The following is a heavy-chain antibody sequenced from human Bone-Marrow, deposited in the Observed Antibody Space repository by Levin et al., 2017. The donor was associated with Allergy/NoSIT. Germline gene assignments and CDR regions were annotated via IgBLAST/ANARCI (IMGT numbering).Heavy chain of an antibody. Sequence: SQTLSLTCTLSGGPISTSYWSWIRQSQGKGPEWLGYIYYTGSTNYTPSLKSRVTISVDTSKNQFSLKLSSVTAADTAVYYCARVYCPGGSCYSTRGVFDIWGPGRMVTVSS. CDR1: GGPISTSY. CDR3: ARVYCPGGSCYSTRGVFDI. D-gene: IGHD2-15*01. CDR2: IYYTGST. V-gene: IGHV4-59*01. J-gene: IGHJ3*02.